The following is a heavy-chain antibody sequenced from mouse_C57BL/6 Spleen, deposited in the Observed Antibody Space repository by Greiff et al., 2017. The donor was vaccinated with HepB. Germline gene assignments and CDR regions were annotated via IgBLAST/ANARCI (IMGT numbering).Heavy chain of an antibody. Sequence: LMKPGASVKLSCKASGYTFTEYTIHWVKQRSGQGLEWIGWFYPGSGSIKYNEKFKDKATLTADKSSSTVYMELSRLTSEDSAVYFCARHEDSYYGSIWYFDVWGTGTTVTVSS. CDR2: FYPGSGSI. CDR1: GYTFTEYT. D-gene: IGHD1-1*01. J-gene: IGHJ1*03. V-gene: IGHV1-62-2*01. CDR3: ARHEDSYYGSIWYFDV.